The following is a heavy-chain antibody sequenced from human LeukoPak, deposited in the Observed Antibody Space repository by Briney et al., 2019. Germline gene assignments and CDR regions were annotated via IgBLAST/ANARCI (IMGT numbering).Heavy chain of an antibody. D-gene: IGHD3-22*01. CDR2: ISSSSYI. CDR3: ARDLPIYYDSSGSISDY. J-gene: IGHJ4*02. V-gene: IGHV3-21*01. CDR1: GFTFSSYS. Sequence: GGSLRLSCAASGFTFSSYSMNWVRQAPGKGLEWVSSISSSSYIYYADSVKGRFTISRDNAKNSLYLQMNSLRAEDTAVYYCARDLPIYYDSSGSISDYWGQGTLVTVSS.